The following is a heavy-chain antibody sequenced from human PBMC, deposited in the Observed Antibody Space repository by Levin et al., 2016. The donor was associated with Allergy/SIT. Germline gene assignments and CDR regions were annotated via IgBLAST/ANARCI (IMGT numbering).Heavy chain of an antibody. CDR3: APHTAMVTYYFDY. D-gene: IGHD5-18*01. V-gene: IGHV3-9*01. J-gene: IGHJ4*02. Sequence: SLKISCAASGFTFDDYAMHWVRQAPGKGLEWVSGISWNSGSIGYADSVKGRFTISRDNAKNSLYLQMNSLRDEDTAVYYCAPHTAMVTYYFDYWGQGTLVTVSS. CDR1: GFTFDDYA. CDR2: ISWNSGSI.